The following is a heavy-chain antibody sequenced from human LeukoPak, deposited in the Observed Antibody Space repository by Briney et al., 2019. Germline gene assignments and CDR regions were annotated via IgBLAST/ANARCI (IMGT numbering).Heavy chain of an antibody. D-gene: IGHD6-19*01. CDR2: ISSSSSII. Sequence: GGSLRLSCAASGFTFSDYYMSWIRQAPGKGLEWVSYISSSSSIISYADSVKGRFTISRDNAKNSLYLQMNSLRDEDTAVYYCARTVIAVAANWFDPWGQGTLVTVSS. CDR3: ARTVIAVAANWFDP. V-gene: IGHV3-11*04. CDR1: GFTFSDYY. J-gene: IGHJ5*02.